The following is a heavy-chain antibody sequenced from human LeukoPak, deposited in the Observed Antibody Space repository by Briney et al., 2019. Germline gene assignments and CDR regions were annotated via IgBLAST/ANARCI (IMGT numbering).Heavy chain of an antibody. CDR3: ARGWDYVWGSYRLYYFDY. J-gene: IGHJ4*02. CDR2: INHSGST. CDR1: GGSFSGYY. Sequence: KSSETLSLTCTVYGGSFSGYYWSWIRQPPGKGLEWIGEINHSGSTNYNPSLKSRVTISVDTSKNQFSLKLSSVTAADTAVYYCARGWDYVWGSYRLYYFDYWGQGTLVTVSS. D-gene: IGHD3-16*02. V-gene: IGHV4-34*01.